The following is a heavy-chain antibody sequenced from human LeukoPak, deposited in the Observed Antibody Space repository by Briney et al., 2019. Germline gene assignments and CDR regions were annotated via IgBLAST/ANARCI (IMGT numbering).Heavy chain of an antibody. CDR2: INHSGST. CDR3: ARRSPRDYYGS. Sequence: SETLSLTCAVYGGSFSGYYWSWIRQPPGKGLEWIGEINHSGSTNYNPSLKSRVTISVDTSKNQFSLKLSSVTAADTAVYYCARRSPRDYYGSWGQGTMVTVSS. V-gene: IGHV4-34*01. J-gene: IGHJ3*01. CDR1: GGSFSGYY. D-gene: IGHD3-10*01.